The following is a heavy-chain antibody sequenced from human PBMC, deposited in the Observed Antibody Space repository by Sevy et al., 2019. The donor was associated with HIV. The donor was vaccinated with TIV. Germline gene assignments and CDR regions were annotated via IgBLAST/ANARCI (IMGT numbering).Heavy chain of an antibody. CDR3: AKEHTYYDFWSGYRGGLGY. CDR2: ISYDGSNK. CDR1: GFTFSSYG. J-gene: IGHJ4*02. Sequence: GGSLRLSCAASGFTFSSYGMYWVRQAPGKGLEWVAVISYDGSNKYYADSVKGRFTISRDNSKNTLYLQMNSLRAEDTAVYYCAKEHTYYDFWSGYRGGLGYWGQGTLVTVSS. D-gene: IGHD3-3*01. V-gene: IGHV3-30*18.